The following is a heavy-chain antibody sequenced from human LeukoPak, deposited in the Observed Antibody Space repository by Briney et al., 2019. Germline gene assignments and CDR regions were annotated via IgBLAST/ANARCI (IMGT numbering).Heavy chain of an antibody. J-gene: IGHJ4*02. CDR2: INTDGNTI. CDR1: GFTFTSHW. V-gene: IGHV3-74*01. D-gene: IGHD1-26*01. Sequence: NPGGSLRLSCAASGFTFTSHWMHWVRQAPGKGLVWVSRINTDGNTINYADSVKGRFTISRDNAKNTLYLQMNSLRGEDTAVYYCIRVQVGATVFDYWGQGTLVTVSS. CDR3: IRVQVGATVFDY.